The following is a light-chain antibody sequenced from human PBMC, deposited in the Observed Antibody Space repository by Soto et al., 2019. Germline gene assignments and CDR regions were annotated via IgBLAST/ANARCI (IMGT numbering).Light chain of an antibody. CDR2: SAS. CDR1: RGISSY. Sequence: IQLTQSPSSLPASVCDRVTITCQASRGISSYLAWYQQKPGKAPKLLVYSASTLQSGVPSRSSGSGSGPDFTLTISSLQPEDSATYFCQQLNSYPQTFGQGTRLEIK. V-gene: IGKV1-9*01. J-gene: IGKJ5*01. CDR3: QQLNSYPQT.